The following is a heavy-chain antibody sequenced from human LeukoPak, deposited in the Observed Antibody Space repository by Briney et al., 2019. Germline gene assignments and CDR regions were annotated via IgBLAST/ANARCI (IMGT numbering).Heavy chain of an antibody. CDR2: ISSSSSTI. J-gene: IGHJ4*02. CDR1: GFTFSSYS. Sequence: PGGSLRLSCAASGFTFSSYSMNWVRQAPGKGLEWVSSISSSSSTIYYADSVKGRFTISRDNAESSLYLQMNSLRAEDTAVYYCARNGASSGRPYHFDYWGQGTLVTVSS. V-gene: IGHV3-48*01. D-gene: IGHD6-19*01. CDR3: ARNGASSGRPYHFDY.